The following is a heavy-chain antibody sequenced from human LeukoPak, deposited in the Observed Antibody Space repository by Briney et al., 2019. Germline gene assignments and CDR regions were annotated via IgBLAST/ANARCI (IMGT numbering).Heavy chain of an antibody. CDR3: AKDLTTYFDY. J-gene: IGHJ4*02. Sequence: PGGALRLSCAASGFTFSSYEMNWGRQAPGKGLEWVSAISGSGGSTYYADSVKGRFTISRDNSKTTLYLQMNSLRAEDTAVYYCAKDLTTYFDYWGQGTLVTVSS. CDR1: GFTFSSYE. V-gene: IGHV3-23*01. CDR2: ISGSGGST. D-gene: IGHD4-11*01.